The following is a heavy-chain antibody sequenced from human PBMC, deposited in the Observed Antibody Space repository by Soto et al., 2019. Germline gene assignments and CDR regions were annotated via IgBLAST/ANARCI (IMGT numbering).Heavy chain of an antibody. J-gene: IGHJ4*02. CDR3: ARGIRGYIGYDPPDY. Sequence: QVHLQESGPGLVKPSQTLSLTCTVSGGSIISGGYYWSLIRQHPGKGLEWIGYIYYNGSPYYNPFHDSRFTISLDTSKIQFSMNLRSETSADTAVYYCARGIRGYIGYDPPDYVGQGTLVTVSS. V-gene: IGHV4-31*03. CDR2: IYYNGSP. CDR1: GGSIISGGYY. D-gene: IGHD5-12*01.